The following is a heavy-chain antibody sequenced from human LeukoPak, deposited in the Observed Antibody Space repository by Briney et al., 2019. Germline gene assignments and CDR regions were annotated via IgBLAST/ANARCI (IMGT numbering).Heavy chain of an antibody. D-gene: IGHD3-22*01. V-gene: IGHV4-4*07. CDR2: IYTSGST. J-gene: IGHJ4*02. CDR1: GGSISSYY. CDR3: ASATMIVVAGPAFDY. Sequence: SETLSLTCTVSGGSISSYYWSWIRQPAGKGLEWIGRIYTSGSTNYNPSLKSRVTMSVDTSKNQFSLKLSSVTAADTAVYYCASATMIVVAGPAFDYWGQGTLVTVSS.